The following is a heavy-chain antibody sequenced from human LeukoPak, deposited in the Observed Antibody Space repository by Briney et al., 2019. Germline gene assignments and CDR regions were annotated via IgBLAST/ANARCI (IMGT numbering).Heavy chain of an antibody. CDR3: AKPVKYYYGSGSYPFDY. J-gene: IGHJ4*02. CDR2: ISGSGGIT. CDR1: GFTFRSYA. V-gene: IGHV3-23*01. D-gene: IGHD3-10*01. Sequence: PGGSLRLSCAASGFTFRSYAMNWVRQAPGKGLEWVSTISGSGGITYYADSVKGRFTISRDNSKNTLYLQMNSLRAEDTAVYYCAKPVKYYYGSGSYPFDYWGQGTLVTVSS.